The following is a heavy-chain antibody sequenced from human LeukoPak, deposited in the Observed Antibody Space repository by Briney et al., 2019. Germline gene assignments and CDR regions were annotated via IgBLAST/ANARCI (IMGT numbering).Heavy chain of an antibody. CDR2: IHYSGSS. D-gene: IGHD3-3*01. V-gene: IGHV4-39*01. CDR3: ARQQGYYDFETATAFPPYYFDS. CDR1: GGSITSKNYY. Sequence: PSETLSLTCTVSGGSITSKNYYWGWIRQSPGKGPEWIGSIHYSGSSYYNPSLKSRVFISVDTSKSQFFLRVSSVTVADTAIYYCARQQGYYDFETATAFPPYYFDSWGQGTLVTSSS. J-gene: IGHJ4*02.